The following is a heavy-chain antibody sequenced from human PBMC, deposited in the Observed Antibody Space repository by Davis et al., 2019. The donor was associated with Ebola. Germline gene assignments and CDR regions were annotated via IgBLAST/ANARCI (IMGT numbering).Heavy chain of an antibody. CDR3: AKDLHSYGRREYYYYGMDV. D-gene: IGHD5-18*01. CDR2: ISGSGGST. V-gene: IGHV3-23*01. Sequence: GESLKISCAASGFTFSSSAMSWVRQAPGKGLEWVSAISGSGGSTYYADSVKGRFTISRDNSKNTLYLQMNSLRAEDTAVYYCAKDLHSYGRREYYYYGMDVWGQGTTVTVSS. CDR1: GFTFSSSA. J-gene: IGHJ6*02.